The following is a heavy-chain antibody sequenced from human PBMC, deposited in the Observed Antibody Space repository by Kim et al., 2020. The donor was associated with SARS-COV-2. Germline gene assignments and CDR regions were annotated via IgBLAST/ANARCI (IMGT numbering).Heavy chain of an antibody. V-gene: IGHV3-21*01. CDR2: ISSSSSYI. CDR3: ARGPSTVTTGWFDP. D-gene: IGHD4-17*01. CDR1: GFTFSSYS. Sequence: GGSLRLSCAASGFTFSSYSMNWVRQAPGKGLEWVSSISSSSSYIYYADSVKGRFTISRDNAKNSLYLQMNSLRAEDTAVYYCARGPSTVTTGWFDPWGQGTLVTVSS. J-gene: IGHJ5*02.